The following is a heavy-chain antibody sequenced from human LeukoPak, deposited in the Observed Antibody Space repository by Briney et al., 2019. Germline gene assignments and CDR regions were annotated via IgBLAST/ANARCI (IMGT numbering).Heavy chain of an antibody. CDR2: ISYDGSNK. CDR1: GFTFSSYG. V-gene: IGHV3-30*18. Sequence: GGSLRLSCAASGFTFSSYGMHWVRQAPGKGLEWVAVISYDGSNKYYADSVKGRFTISRDNSKNTLYLQMNSLRAEDTAVYYSAKNLRCSGGSCFFGLFDYWGQGTLVTVSS. D-gene: IGHD2-15*01. J-gene: IGHJ4*02. CDR3: AKNLRCSGGSCFFGLFDY.